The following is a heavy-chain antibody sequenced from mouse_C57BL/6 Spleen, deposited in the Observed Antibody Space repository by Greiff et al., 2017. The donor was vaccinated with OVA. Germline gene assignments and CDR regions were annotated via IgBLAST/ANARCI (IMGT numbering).Heavy chain of an antibody. D-gene: IGHD1-1*01. CDR3: ARGAYGSSYYFDY. V-gene: IGHV5-4*01. Sequence: EVQLVESGGGLVKPGGSLKLSCAASGFTFSSYAMSWVRQTPEKRLEWVATLSDGGSYTYYPDNVKGRFTISRDNAKNNLYLQMSHLKSEDTAMYYCARGAYGSSYYFDYWGQGTTLTVSS. CDR1: GFTFSSYA. J-gene: IGHJ2*01. CDR2: LSDGGSYT.